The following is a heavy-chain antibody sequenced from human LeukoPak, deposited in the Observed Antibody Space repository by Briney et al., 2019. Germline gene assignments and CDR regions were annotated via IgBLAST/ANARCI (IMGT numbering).Heavy chain of an antibody. V-gene: IGHV5-51*01. J-gene: IGHJ6*02. CDR1: GYSFTSYW. CDR2: IYPSNSDT. Sequence: GASMKISCKGSGYSFTSYWIGWVRQMPGKGLEWMGIIYPSNSDTRYSPSFQGQVTISADKSISTAYLQWSSLKASDTAMYYCARLNTYGMDVWGQGTTVTVSS. CDR3: ARLNTYGMDV.